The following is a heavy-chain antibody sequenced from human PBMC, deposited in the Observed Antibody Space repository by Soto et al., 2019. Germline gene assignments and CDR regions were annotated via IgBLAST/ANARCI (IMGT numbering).Heavy chain of an antibody. CDR2: ISYDGRDK. Sequence: QVQLVESGGGVVQPGRSLRLSCAASGFTFSSYGMHWVRQAPGKGLEWVAAISYDGRDKYYVDSLEGRFTISRDNSKNTLYLQMNSLRAEDTSVYYCAKLALYDSSASYYNCMDVWGQGTTVTVSS. CDR1: GFTFSSYG. V-gene: IGHV3-30*18. D-gene: IGHD3-22*01. CDR3: AKLALYDSSASYYNCMDV. J-gene: IGHJ6*02.